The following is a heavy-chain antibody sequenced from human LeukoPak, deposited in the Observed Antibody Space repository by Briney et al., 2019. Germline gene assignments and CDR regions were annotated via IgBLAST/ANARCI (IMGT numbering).Heavy chain of an antibody. D-gene: IGHD5-18*01. CDR1: GGSISSNKW. J-gene: IGHJ4*02. V-gene: IGHV4-4*02. Sequence: PSETLSLTCAVSGGSISSNKWWSWVRHPPGKGLEGRGEIYQSVSTNYNPALKGRVTTSVDKTKNLFSLKLSSVTAADSAVYYCARGYSYGFPLDFWGQGTLVTVSS. CDR2: IYQSVST. CDR3: ARGYSYGFPLDF.